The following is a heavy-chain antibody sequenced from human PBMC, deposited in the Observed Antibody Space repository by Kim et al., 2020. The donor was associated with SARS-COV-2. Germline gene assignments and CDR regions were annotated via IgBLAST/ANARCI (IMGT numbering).Heavy chain of an antibody. D-gene: IGHD6-19*01. CDR2: INGDGSST. Sequence: GGSLRLSCAASGFTFDDYAMQWVRQVPGKGLEWVSLINGDGSSTYYADSVKGRFTISRDNSKNSLYLQMDSLRTEDTALYYCAKVHSSGWYGHYYYYMDVWGKGTTVTVSS. CDR1: GFTFDDYA. CDR3: AKVHSSGWYGHYYYYMDV. V-gene: IGHV3-43*02. J-gene: IGHJ6*03.